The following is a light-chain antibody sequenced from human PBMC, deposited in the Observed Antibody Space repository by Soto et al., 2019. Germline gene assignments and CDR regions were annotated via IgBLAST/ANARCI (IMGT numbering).Light chain of an antibody. J-gene: IGLJ2*01. CDR3: CSYAGSRGLV. V-gene: IGLV2-23*01. Sequence: QSGLTQPASVSGSPGQSITISCTGTSSDVGSYNLVSWYQQHPGKAPKLMIYEGSKRPSGVSNRFSGSKSGNTASLTISGLQAEDEADYYCCSYAGSRGLVFGGGTKLTVL. CDR1: SSDVGSYNL. CDR2: EGS.